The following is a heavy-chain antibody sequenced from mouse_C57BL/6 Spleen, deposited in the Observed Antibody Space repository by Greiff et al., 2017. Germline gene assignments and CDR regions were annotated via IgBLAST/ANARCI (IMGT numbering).Heavy chain of an antibody. CDR3: AKGTGTYWYVDV. Sequence: VQLQESGAELVRPGTSVKVSCKASGYAFTNYLIEWVKQRPGQGLEWIGVINPGSGGTNYNEKFKGKATLTADKSSSTAYMQLSSLTSEDSAVYFCAKGTGTYWYVDVWGTGTTVTVSS. CDR1: GYAFTNYL. CDR2: INPGSGGT. V-gene: IGHV1-54*01. D-gene: IGHD4-1*01. J-gene: IGHJ1*03.